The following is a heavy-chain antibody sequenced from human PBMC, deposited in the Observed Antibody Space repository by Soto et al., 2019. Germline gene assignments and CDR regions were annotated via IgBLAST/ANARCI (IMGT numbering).Heavy chain of an antibody. Sequence: ASVKVSCKASGFTFTSYDINWVRQATGQGLEWMGWMNTNSGNSGYAQKFQGRVTMTRNTSISTAYMEVSSLRSEDTAVYYCTTYCIRTSCQKDALDTWGQGTMVTVSS. CDR1: GFTFTSYD. CDR2: MNTNSGNS. CDR3: TTYCIRTSCQKDALDT. V-gene: IGHV1-8*01. J-gene: IGHJ3*02. D-gene: IGHD2-2*01.